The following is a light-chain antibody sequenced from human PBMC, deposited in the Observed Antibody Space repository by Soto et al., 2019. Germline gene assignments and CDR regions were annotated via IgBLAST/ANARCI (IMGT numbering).Light chain of an antibody. CDR2: GAS. Sequence: EIAMTQSPGTLSVSPGERATLSCRASQSVSSNLAWYQQKPGPAARLLIYGASTQPTVIPARFSGSGSRTEITLTISRLQCEEIAVYYCQHYTNWPTVGQGNKLEIK. J-gene: IGKJ2*01. CDR1: QSVSSN. CDR3: QHYTNWPT. V-gene: IGKV3D-15*01.